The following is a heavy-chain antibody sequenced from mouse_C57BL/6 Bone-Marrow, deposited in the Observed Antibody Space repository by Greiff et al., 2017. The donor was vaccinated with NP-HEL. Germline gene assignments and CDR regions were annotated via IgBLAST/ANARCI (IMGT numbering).Heavy chain of an antibody. Sequence: QVQLQQSGSELRSPGSSVKLSCKDFDSEVFPIAYMRWVRQKPGHGFEWIGGRLPSIGRTFYGEKFEDKATLDSDTLSNTAYLELNSLTSEDSAIYYCARPDYGNGRYFDVWGTGTTVTVSS. J-gene: IGHJ1*03. D-gene: IGHD2-1*01. CDR2: RLPSIGRT. CDR1: DSEVFPIAY. V-gene: IGHV15-2*01. CDR3: ARPDYGNGRYFDV.